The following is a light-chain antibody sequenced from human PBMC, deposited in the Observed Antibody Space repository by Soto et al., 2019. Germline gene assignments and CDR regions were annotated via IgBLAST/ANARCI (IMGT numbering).Light chain of an antibody. CDR2: KAS. CDR1: QSITGL. V-gene: IGKV1-5*03. Sequence: DIQMTQSPSTLSASVGDRVTITCRASQSITGLLAWYQQKPGKAPILLIYKASSLERGVPSRFSGSGSGTDFTLTISSLHADDFATYYCQQYNSYPYTFGQGTKLEIK. J-gene: IGKJ2*01. CDR3: QQYNSYPYT.